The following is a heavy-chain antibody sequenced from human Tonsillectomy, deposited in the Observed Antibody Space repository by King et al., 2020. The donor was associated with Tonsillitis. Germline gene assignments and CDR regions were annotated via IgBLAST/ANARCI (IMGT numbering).Heavy chain of an antibody. J-gene: IGHJ6*03. CDR3: ARDGPNYDYMDV. Sequence: VQLVESGGGVVQPGRSLRLSCAASGFTFSSYGMHWVRQAPGKGLEWVAVIWYNGNNKYYADSVKGRFTSSRDNSKNTLYLQMNSLRAEDTAVYFCARDGPNYDYMDVWGKGTTVTVSS. V-gene: IGHV3-33*08. CDR2: IWYNGNNK. CDR1: GFTFSSYG.